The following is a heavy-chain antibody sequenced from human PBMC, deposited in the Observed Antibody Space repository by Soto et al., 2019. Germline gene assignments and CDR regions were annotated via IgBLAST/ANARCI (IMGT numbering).Heavy chain of an antibody. CDR1: GYTFTSYY. CDR2: INPSGGGT. D-gene: IGHD5-18*01. Sequence: ASVKVSCKASGYTFTSYYMHWVRQAPGQGLEWMGIINPSGGGTSYAQKFQGRVTTTRDTSTSTVYMELSSLRSEDTAVYYCARDSAPLGYVDTAMVHDYWGQGTLVTVS. V-gene: IGHV1-46*01. CDR3: ARDSAPLGYVDTAMVHDY. J-gene: IGHJ4*02.